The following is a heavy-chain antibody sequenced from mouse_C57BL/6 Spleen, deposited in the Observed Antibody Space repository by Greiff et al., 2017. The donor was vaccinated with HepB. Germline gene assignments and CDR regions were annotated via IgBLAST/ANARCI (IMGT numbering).Heavy chain of an antibody. J-gene: IGHJ3*01. Sequence: VQLQQSGPELVKPGASVKISCKASGYTFTDYYMNWVKQSHGKSLEWIGDINPNNGGTSYNQKFKGKATLTVDKSSSTAYMELRSLTSEDSAVYYCAREGPYDGYPAWFAYWGQGTLVTVSA. CDR3: AREGPYDGYPAWFAY. CDR1: GYTFTDYY. CDR2: INPNNGGT. V-gene: IGHV1-26*01. D-gene: IGHD2-3*01.